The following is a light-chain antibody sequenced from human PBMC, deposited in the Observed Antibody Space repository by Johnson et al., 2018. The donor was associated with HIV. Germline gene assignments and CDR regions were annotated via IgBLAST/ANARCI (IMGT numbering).Light chain of an antibody. Sequence: QSVLTQPPSVSAAPGQEVTISCSGSSSNIGNNYVSWYQQLPGTAPKLLIYENNKRPSGIPDRFSGSKSGTSATLGITGLQTGDEADYYCGTWDSNLSAYVFGPGTKVTVL. V-gene: IGLV1-51*02. CDR3: GTWDSNLSAYV. J-gene: IGLJ1*01. CDR2: ENN. CDR1: SSNIGNNY.